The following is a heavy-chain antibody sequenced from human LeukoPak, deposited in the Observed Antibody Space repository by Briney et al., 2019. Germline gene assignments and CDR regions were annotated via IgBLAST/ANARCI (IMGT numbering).Heavy chain of an antibody. CDR1: GFTFGDSA. Sequence: GGSLRLSCPASGFTFGDSAMSWFRQAPGKGLQGVGFIRGKRYGGTTDYAASVKGRFTISRDDSKSIAYLQMNSLTTEDTAVYYCTTNPAAGRWDFFDYWGQGTLVTVSS. D-gene: IGHD5-24*01. V-gene: IGHV3-49*03. J-gene: IGHJ4*02. CDR2: IRGKRYGGTT. CDR3: TTNPAAGRWDFFDY.